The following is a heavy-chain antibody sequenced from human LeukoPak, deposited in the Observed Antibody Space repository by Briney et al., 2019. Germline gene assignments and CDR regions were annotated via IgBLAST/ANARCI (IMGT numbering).Heavy chain of an antibody. Sequence: SETLSLTCAVYGGSFSGYYWSWIRQPAGKGVEWIGRIYTSGSTNYNPSLKSRVTISVDTSKNQFSLKLSSVTAADTAVYYCARDGYDYYYYMDVWGKGTTVTISS. J-gene: IGHJ6*03. CDR3: ARDGYDYYYYMDV. CDR1: GGSFSGYY. V-gene: IGHV4-4*07. CDR2: IYTSGST.